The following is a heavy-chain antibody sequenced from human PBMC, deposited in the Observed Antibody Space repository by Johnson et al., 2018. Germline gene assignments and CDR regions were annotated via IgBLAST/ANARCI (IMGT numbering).Heavy chain of an antibody. CDR1: GFTFINYA. CDR3: AKVLNGEIDAFDI. D-gene: IGHD3-10*01. Sequence: VQLVQSGGGLVQXGGSXRIXCAASGFTFINYAMSWVRQAPGKGLEWVSAISGSGGSTYYADSVKGRLTTSRDNSKNTLYLQMNSLRAEDTAVYYCAKVLNGEIDAFDIWGQGTMVTVSS. CDR2: ISGSGGST. J-gene: IGHJ3*02. V-gene: IGHV3-23*04.